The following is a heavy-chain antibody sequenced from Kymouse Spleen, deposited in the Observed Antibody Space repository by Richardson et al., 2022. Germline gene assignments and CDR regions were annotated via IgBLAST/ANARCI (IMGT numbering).Heavy chain of an antibody. V-gene: IGHV3-33*01. CDR3: ARDTLDYSNYGLYYYYYYGMDV. Sequence: QVQLVESGGGVVQPGRSLRLSCAASGFTFSSYGMHWVRQAPGKGLEWVAVIWYDGSNKYYADSVKGRFTISRDNSKNTLYLQMNSLRAEDTAVYYCARDTLDYSNYGLYYYYYYGMDVWGQGTTVTVSS. CDR1: GFTFSSYG. CDR2: IWYDGSNK. J-gene: IGHJ6*02. D-gene: IGHD4-11,IGHD4-11*01.